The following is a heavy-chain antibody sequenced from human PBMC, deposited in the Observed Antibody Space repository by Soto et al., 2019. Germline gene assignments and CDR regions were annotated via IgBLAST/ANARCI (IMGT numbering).Heavy chain of an antibody. CDR1: GFTFSNAW. D-gene: IGHD3-22*01. V-gene: IGHV3-15*01. CDR2: IKSKSDGETT. CDR3: TTGLTYYYDSSGYYWAGGMDV. J-gene: IGHJ6*02. Sequence: EVQLVESGGGLVKPGGSLRLSCAASGFTFSNAWMNWVRQAPGKGLEWVGRIKSKSDGETTDYAAPVKGRFTISRDDSKNTLYLLMNSLKTEDTAVYYCTTGLTYYYDSSGYYWAGGMDVWGQGITVTVSS.